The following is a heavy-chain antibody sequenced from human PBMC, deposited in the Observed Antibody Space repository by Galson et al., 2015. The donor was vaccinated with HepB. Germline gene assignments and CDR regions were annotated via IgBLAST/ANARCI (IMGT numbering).Heavy chain of an antibody. D-gene: IGHD2-2*01. CDR2: IHYSGST. CDR1: GGSISSYY. J-gene: IGHJ6*02. Sequence: TCTVSGGSISSYYWSWIRQPPGKGLEWIGYIHYSGSTNYNPSLKSRVTISVDTSKNQFSLKLTSVTAADTAVYYCARSDCTSTSCYGYHYYGLDVWGQGTTVTVSS. V-gene: IGHV4-59*08. CDR3: ARSDCTSTSCYGYHYYGLDV.